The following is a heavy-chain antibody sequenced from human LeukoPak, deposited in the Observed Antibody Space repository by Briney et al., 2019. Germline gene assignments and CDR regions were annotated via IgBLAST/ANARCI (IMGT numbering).Heavy chain of an antibody. CDR2: IFYSGST. CDR3: ARHLPRTDIGYAFDI. Sequence: SETLSLTCTVSGGSISNYYWSWIRQPPGKGLEWIGYIFYSGSTNYNPSLKSRVTISVDTSKNQFSLRLSSVTAADTAVYYCARHLPRTDIGYAFDIWGQGTVATVSS. CDR1: GGSISNYY. D-gene: IGHD2-15*01. J-gene: IGHJ3*02. V-gene: IGHV4-59*08.